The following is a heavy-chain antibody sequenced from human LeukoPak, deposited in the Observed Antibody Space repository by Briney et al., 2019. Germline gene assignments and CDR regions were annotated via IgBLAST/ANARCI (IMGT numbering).Heavy chain of an antibody. V-gene: IGHV3-21*01. J-gene: IGHJ6*02. D-gene: IGHD3-10*01. Sequence: KSGGSLRLSCAASGFTFSSYSMNWVRQAPGKGLEWVSSISSSSSYIYYADSVKGRFTISRDNAKNSLYLQMNSLRAEDTAVYYCAGVANYYGSGSYYKSYYYYGMDVWGQGTTVTVSS. CDR3: AGVANYYGSGSYYKSYYYYGMDV. CDR2: ISSSSSYI. CDR1: GFTFSSYS.